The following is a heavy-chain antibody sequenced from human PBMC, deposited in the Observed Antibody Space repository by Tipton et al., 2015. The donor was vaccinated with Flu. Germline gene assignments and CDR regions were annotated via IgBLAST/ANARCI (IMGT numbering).Heavy chain of an antibody. J-gene: IGHJ4*02. D-gene: IGHD1-26*01. V-gene: IGHV3-7*01. Sequence: SLRLSCAASGFSFSDYWMHWVRQAPGKGLEWVANINQDGSVNYYVDSVKGRFTISRDNAKDMLYLQMNSLRAEDTAVFYCAKSGGFDSWNQGALVIVSS. CDR3: AKSGGFDS. CDR2: INQDGSVN. CDR1: GFSFSDYW.